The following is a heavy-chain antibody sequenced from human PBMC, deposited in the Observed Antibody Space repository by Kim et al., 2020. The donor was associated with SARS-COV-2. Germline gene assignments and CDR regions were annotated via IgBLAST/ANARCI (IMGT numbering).Heavy chain of an antibody. D-gene: IGHD5-18*01. CDR2: ISSRSSTK. Sequence: GGSLRLSCAASGFVFSDSHMSWVRQAPGKGLEWIAYISSRSSTKYYADSVKGRFAVSRDNGRNSLHLQLNSLRVQDSGLYYCARGEDSSCFDSWGQGAL. V-gene: IGHV3-11*04. J-gene: IGHJ4*02. CDR3: ARGEDSSCFDS. CDR1: GFVFSDSH.